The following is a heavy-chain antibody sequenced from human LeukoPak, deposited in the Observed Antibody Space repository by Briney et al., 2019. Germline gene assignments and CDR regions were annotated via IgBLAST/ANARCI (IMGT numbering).Heavy chain of an antibody. Sequence: PGGSLRLSCAASGFTFSSYWMSWVRQAPGKGLEWVANIKQDGSEKYYVDSVKGRFTISRDNAKNSLYLQMNGLRAEDTAVYYCARLLGYCSSTSCYTWGQGTLVTVSS. D-gene: IGHD2-2*02. CDR3: ARLLGYCSSTSCYT. CDR1: GFTFSSYW. V-gene: IGHV3-7*01. CDR2: IKQDGSEK. J-gene: IGHJ4*02.